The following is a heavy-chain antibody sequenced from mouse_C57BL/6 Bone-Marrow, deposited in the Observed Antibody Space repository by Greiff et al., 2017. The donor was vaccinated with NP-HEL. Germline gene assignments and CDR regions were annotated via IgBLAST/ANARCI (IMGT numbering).Heavy chain of an antibody. J-gene: IGHJ3*01. CDR2: IDPANGNT. CDR3: ASLRQLRLQSWFAY. Sequence: VHVKQSVAELVRPGASVKLSCTASGFNIKNTYMHWVKQRPEQGLEWIGRIDPANGNTKYAPKFQGKATITADTSSNTAYLQLSSLTSEDTAIYYCASLRQLRLQSWFAYWGQGTLVTVSA. CDR1: GFNIKNTY. D-gene: IGHD3-2*02. V-gene: IGHV14-3*01.